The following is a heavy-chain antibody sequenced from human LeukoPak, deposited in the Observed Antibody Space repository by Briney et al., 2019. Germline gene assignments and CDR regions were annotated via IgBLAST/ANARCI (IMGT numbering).Heavy chain of an antibody. V-gene: IGHV4-61*02. CDR2: INTSGST. D-gene: IGHD4-11*01. CDR3: ASIQSYYFGLDV. J-gene: IGHJ6*02. Sequence: SETLSLTSTVSGGSISSGSYYWSWIRQPAGKGLEWIGRINTSGSTNYNPSLKSRVTISVDTSKNQFSLKLSSVTAADTAVYYCASIQSYYFGLDVWGQGTTVTVPS. CDR1: GGSISSGSYY.